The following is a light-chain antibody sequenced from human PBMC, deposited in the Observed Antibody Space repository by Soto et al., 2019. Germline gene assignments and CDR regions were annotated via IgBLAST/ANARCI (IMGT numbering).Light chain of an antibody. CDR1: QSISNN. Sequence: EIVMTQSPATLSVSPGERATLSCRASQSISNNLAWYHQRPGQAPRLLIYGASTRATGIPARFSGSGSGTEITLTISSLQSEDFAVYYCQQDNNWWTFGQGTRVEIK. J-gene: IGKJ1*01. V-gene: IGKV3-15*01. CDR2: GAS. CDR3: QQDNNWWT.